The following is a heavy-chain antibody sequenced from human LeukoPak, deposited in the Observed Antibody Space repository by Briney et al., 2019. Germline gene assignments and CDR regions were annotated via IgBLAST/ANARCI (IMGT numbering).Heavy chain of an antibody. V-gene: IGHV3-21*01. Sequence: GGSLRLSCAASGFTFSNYGMSWVRQAPGKGLEWVSSISSSSSYIYYADSVKGRFTISRDNAKNSLYLQMNSLRAEDTAVYYCARDLIGMDYDFWSGYDAFDIWGQGTMVTVSS. D-gene: IGHD3-3*01. CDR3: ARDLIGMDYDFWSGYDAFDI. J-gene: IGHJ3*02. CDR1: GFTFSNYG. CDR2: ISSSSSYI.